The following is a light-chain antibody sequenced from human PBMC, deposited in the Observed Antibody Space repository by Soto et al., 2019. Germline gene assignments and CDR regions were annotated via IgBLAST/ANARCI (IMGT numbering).Light chain of an antibody. V-gene: IGKV3-15*01. CDR2: GAS. CDR3: QQYNNWPRT. Sequence: EIVMTQSPATLSVSPGERATLSCRASQSVSSNLAWYQQKPGQAPRLLIYGASTRATGIPASFSGSGSGTEFTLTISSLQSEDFAVYYCQQYNNWPRTFGQGNKVEIK. CDR1: QSVSSN. J-gene: IGKJ1*01.